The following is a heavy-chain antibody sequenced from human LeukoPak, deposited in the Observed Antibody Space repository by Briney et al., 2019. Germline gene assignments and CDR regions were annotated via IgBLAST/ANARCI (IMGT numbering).Heavy chain of an antibody. Sequence: TSETLSLTCTVSGGSISSFYWSWIRQSDGKGLEWIGRIYTSGSINYNPSLKSRVTMSVDTSKNQFSLIVTSVTAADTAVYYCASSEGYCSGGSCYGANWFDPWGQGTLVTVSS. V-gene: IGHV4-4*07. J-gene: IGHJ5*02. CDR1: GGSISSFY. CDR2: IYTSGSI. D-gene: IGHD2-15*01. CDR3: ASSEGYCSGGSCYGANWFDP.